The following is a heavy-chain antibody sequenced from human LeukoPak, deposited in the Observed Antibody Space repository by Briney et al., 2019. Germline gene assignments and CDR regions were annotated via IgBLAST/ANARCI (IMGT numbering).Heavy chain of an antibody. V-gene: IGHV4-30-2*01. J-gene: IGHJ4*02. CDR3: ARARITMVRGVMVDY. Sequence: SQTLSLTCAVSGGSISSGGYSWSWIRQPPGKGLEWIGYIYHSGSTYYNPSLKSRVTISVDRSKNQFSLKLSSVTAADTAAYYCARARITMVRGVMVDYWGQGTLVTVSS. CDR2: IYHSGST. D-gene: IGHD3-10*01. CDR1: GGSISSGGYS.